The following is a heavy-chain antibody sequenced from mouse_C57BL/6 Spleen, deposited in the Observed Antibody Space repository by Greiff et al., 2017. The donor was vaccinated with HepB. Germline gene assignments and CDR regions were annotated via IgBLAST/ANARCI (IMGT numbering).Heavy chain of an antibody. Sequence: VQLQQSGPELVKPGASVKISCKASGYTFTDYYMNWVKQSHGKSLEWIGEINPNNGGTSYNQKFKGKATLTVDKSSSTAYMELRSLTSVDSTVYNCARGVITSVVESPYWYFDVWGTGTTVTVAS. CDR3: ARGVITSVVESPYWYFDV. V-gene: IGHV1-26*01. D-gene: IGHD1-1*01. CDR1: GYTFTDYY. J-gene: IGHJ1*03. CDR2: INPNNGGT.